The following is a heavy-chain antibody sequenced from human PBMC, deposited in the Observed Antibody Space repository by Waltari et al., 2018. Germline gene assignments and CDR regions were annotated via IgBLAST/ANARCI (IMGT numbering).Heavy chain of an antibody. V-gene: IGHV3-21*01. CDR3: ARDGYGDYVGDAFDI. CDR1: GFNFSIYS. Sequence: EVQLAESGGGLVKPGGSLRLSCAASGFNFSIYSMNWVRQAAGKGLEGGSSISSSSYIYYADSLKGRFTISRDNAKNSLYLQMNSLRAEDTAVYYCARDGYGDYVGDAFDIWGQGTMVTVSS. CDR2: ISSSSYI. D-gene: IGHD4-17*01. J-gene: IGHJ3*02.